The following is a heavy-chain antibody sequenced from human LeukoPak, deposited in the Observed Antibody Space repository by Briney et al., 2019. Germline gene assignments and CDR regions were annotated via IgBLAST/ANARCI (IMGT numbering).Heavy chain of an antibody. V-gene: IGHV3-7*01. CDR2: IKQDGGEK. Sequence: GGSLRLSCAASGVSFSNCWMSWVRQAPGKGLEWVASIKQDGGEKYYVDSVKGRFTISRDNAKESLYLQMNSLRAEDTAVYYCAKSPGGRHHNWGQGTLVTVSS. CDR1: GVSFSNCW. J-gene: IGHJ4*02. D-gene: IGHD3-16*01. CDR3: AKSPGGRHHN.